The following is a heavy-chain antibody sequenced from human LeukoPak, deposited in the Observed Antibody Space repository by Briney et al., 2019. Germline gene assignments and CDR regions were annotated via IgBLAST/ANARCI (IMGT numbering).Heavy chain of an antibody. D-gene: IGHD6-13*01. V-gene: IGHV3-43*02. CDR3: AALPSSR. CDR1: GFSFDDYA. CDR2: ITGDGGRT. Sequence: GGSLRLSCETSGFSFDDYAMHWVRQAPGKGLEWVSLITGDGGRTYYADSVKGRFTISRDNGKNSLYLQMSSLTTEDTAFYYCAALPSSRWGQGTLVTVSS. J-gene: IGHJ4*02.